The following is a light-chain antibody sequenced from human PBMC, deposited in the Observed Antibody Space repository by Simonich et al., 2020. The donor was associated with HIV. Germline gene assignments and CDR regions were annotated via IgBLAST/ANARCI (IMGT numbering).Light chain of an antibody. J-gene: IGLJ2*01. CDR1: SSDVGGYNY. V-gene: IGLV2-14*01. CDR2: DVS. CDR3: SSYTSSSTLV. Sequence: QSALTQPASVSGSPGQSLTISCTGTSSDVGGYNYVSWYQQHPGKAPQLMIYDVSKRPSGVSNRFSGSKSGNTASLTISGLQAEHEADYYCSSYTSSSTLVFGGGTKLTVL.